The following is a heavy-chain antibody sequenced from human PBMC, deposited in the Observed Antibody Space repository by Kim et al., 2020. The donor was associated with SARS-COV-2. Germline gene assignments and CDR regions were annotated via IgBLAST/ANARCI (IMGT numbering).Heavy chain of an antibody. Sequence: ASVKVSCKASGYTFINNGISWVRQVPGQGPEWMGWISVYNGDPQYAQNLQGRVTMTTDTSTSTAYMELRSLRSDDTAVYYCARDRIAVRPGWFDPWGQGTLVTVSS. CDR2: ISVYNGDP. D-gene: IGHD6-6*01. CDR1: GYTFINNG. J-gene: IGHJ5*02. CDR3: ARDRIAVRPGWFDP. V-gene: IGHV1-18*04.